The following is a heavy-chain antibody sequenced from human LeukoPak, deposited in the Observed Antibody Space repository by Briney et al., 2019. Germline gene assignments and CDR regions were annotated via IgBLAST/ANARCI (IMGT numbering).Heavy chain of an antibody. CDR3: ARANANDFWSGYPTNWFDP. J-gene: IGHJ5*02. D-gene: IGHD3-3*01. CDR1: GYSISSGYY. V-gene: IGHV4-38-2*02. CDR2: IYHSGST. Sequence: PSETLSLTCTVSGYSISSGYYWGWIRQPPGKGLEWIGSIYHSGSTYYNPSLKSRVTISVDTSKNQFSLKLSSVTAADTAVYYCARANANDFWSGYPTNWFDPWGQGTLVTVSS.